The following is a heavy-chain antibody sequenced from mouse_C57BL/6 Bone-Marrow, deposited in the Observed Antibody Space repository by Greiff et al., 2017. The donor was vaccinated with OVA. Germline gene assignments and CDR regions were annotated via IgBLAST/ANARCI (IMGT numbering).Heavy chain of an antibody. Sequence: EVQGVESGGDLVKPGGSLKLSCAASGFTFSSYGMSWVRQTPDKRLEWVATISSGGSYTYYPDSVKGRFTISKDNAKNTLYLQRSRLKSEDTAMYYCARQRYPEYFDYWGQGTTLTVSS. J-gene: IGHJ2*01. CDR2: ISSGGSYT. D-gene: IGHD2-14*01. CDR1: GFTFSSYG. CDR3: ARQRYPEYFDY. V-gene: IGHV5-6*01.